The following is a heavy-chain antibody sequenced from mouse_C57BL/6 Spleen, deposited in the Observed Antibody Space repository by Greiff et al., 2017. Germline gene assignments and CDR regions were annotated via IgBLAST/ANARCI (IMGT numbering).Heavy chain of an antibody. J-gene: IGHJ2*01. CDR2: ISYDGSN. CDR3: ARGAYYSNYGDDY. D-gene: IGHD2-5*01. V-gene: IGHV3-6*01. Sequence: EVQLQESGPGLVKPSQSLSLTCSVTGYSITSGYYWNWIRQFPGNKLEWMGYISYDGSNNYNPSLKNRISITRDTSKNQFFLKLNSVTTEDTATYYCARGAYYSNYGDDYWGQGTTLTVSS. CDR1: GYSITSGYY.